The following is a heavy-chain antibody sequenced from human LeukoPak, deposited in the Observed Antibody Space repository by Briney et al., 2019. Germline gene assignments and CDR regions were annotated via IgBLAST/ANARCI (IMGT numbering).Heavy chain of an antibody. CDR2: IYSGGET. CDR3: VRDYSNFVQGD. Sequence: PSETLSLTGTVSGDSISSSHYYWGWIRQSPGKGLEWIGSIYSGGETHYNPSLNSRVTIFLDTSKNRFSLNLISVSATDTAVYYCVRDYSNFVQGDWGQGTLVTVSS. CDR1: GDSISSSHYY. V-gene: IGHV4-39*02. D-gene: IGHD4-11*01. J-gene: IGHJ4*02.